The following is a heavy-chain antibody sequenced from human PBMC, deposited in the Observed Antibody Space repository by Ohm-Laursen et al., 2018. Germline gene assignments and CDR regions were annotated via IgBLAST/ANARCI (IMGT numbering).Heavy chain of an antibody. Sequence: SLRLSCTASGFTFSSYEMNWVRQAPGKGLEWVSYISSSSSTIYYADSVRGRFTISRDNAKNSLYLQMNSLRSEDTAVYYCASPTVTTTTNAFDIGGQGTMVTASS. CDR1: GFTFSSYE. D-gene: IGHD4-17*01. CDR2: ISSSSSTI. CDR3: ASPTVTTTTNAFDI. J-gene: IGHJ3*02. V-gene: IGHV3-48*03.